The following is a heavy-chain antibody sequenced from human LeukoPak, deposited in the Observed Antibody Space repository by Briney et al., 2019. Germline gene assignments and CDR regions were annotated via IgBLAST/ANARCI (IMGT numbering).Heavy chain of an antibody. J-gene: IGHJ4*02. CDR1: GFTFSSYA. V-gene: IGHV4-4*02. Sequence: GSLRLSCAASGFTFSSYAMSWVRQPPGKGLEWIGEINHSGSTNYNPSLKSRVTISVDTSKNQFSLKLSSVTAADTAVYYCAREDMVRGVIDTNWGQGTLVTVSS. D-gene: IGHD3-10*01. CDR2: INHSGST. CDR3: AREDMVRGVIDTN.